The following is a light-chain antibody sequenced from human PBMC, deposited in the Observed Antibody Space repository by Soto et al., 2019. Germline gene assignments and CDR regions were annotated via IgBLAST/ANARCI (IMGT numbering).Light chain of an antibody. CDR2: GAS. CDR1: QSVSSN. J-gene: IGKJ1*01. CDR3: QQYNTWWK. Sequence: EIVMTQSPATLSVSPGERATLSCRASQSVSSNLAWYQHKPGQAPRLLIYGASTRATGIPARFSGSGSGTEFTLTISSLQSEDFALYYCQQYNTWWKFGQGTKV. V-gene: IGKV3-15*01.